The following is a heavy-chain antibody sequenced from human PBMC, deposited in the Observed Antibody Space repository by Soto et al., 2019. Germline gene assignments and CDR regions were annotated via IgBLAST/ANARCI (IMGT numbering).Heavy chain of an antibody. V-gene: IGHV4-61*08. CDR3: ARRYGPGFDY. CDR1: GDSITNGGYY. CDR2: IYYSGST. D-gene: IGHD4-17*01. J-gene: IGHJ4*02. Sequence: SETLSLTCTVSGDSITNGGYYWSWIRQPPGKGLEWIGYIYYSGSTNYNPSLKSRVTISVDTSKNQFSLKLSSVTAADTAVYYCARRYGPGFDYWGQGTLVTVSS.